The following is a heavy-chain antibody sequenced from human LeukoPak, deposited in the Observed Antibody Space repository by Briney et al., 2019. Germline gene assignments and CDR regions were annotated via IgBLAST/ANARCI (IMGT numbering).Heavy chain of an antibody. J-gene: IGHJ6*02. CDR3: VRCLRGTSHRNYYYGMDV. D-gene: IGHD2-2*01. CDR1: GYTFTSYG. CDR2: ISAYNGNT. V-gene: IGHV1-18*01. Sequence: ASVKVSCKASGYTFTSYGISWVRQAPGQGLEWMGWISAYNGNTNYAQKLQVRVTMTTDTSTSTAYMELRSLRSDDTAVYYCVRCLRGTSHRNYYYGMDVWGQGTTVTVSS.